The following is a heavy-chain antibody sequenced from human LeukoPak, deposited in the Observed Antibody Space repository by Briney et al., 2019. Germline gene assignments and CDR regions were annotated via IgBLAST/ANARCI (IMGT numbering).Heavy chain of an antibody. J-gene: IGHJ4*02. Sequence: GGSLRLSCAASGFTVSSNYMSWVRQAPGKGLEWVSVIYSGGSTYYADSVKGRFTISRDNSKNTLYLQMNSLRAEDTAVYYCAKDLRVVAVAGVIHWGQGTLVTVSS. CDR1: GFTVSSNY. V-gene: IGHV3-66*01. CDR2: IYSGGST. CDR3: AKDLRVVAVAGVIH. D-gene: IGHD6-19*01.